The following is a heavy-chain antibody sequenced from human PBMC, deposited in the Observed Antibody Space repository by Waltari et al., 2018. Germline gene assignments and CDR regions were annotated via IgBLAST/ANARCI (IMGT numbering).Heavy chain of an antibody. V-gene: IGHV1-3*01. Sequence: QVQLVQSGAEVTKPGASVKVSCKASGYTFTSYAMHWVRQAPGQRLEWMGWINAGNGNTKYSQKFQGRVTITRDTSASTAYMELSSLRSEDTAVYYCARVPTTEGPFDYWGQGTLVTVSS. D-gene: IGHD5-12*01. CDR3: ARVPTTEGPFDY. CDR2: INAGNGNT. CDR1: GYTFTSYA. J-gene: IGHJ4*02.